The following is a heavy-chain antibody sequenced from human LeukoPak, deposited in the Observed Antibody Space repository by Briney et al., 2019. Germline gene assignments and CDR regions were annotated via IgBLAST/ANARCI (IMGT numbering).Heavy chain of an antibody. D-gene: IGHD3-3*01. J-gene: IGHJ4*02. CDR3: VDFWSGYSR. Sequence: GGSLRLSCAASGFTFSSYSMNWVRQAPGKGLEWVSYISSSRSTIYYADSVKGRFTISRDNAKNSLYLQMNSLRAEDTAVYYCVDFWSGYSRWGQGTLVTVSS. CDR2: ISSSRSTI. V-gene: IGHV3-48*01. CDR1: GFTFSSYS.